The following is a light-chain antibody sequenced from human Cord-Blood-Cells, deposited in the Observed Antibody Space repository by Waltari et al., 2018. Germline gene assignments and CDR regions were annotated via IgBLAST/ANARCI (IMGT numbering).Light chain of an antibody. CDR1: QSISSY. CDR3: QQSYSTPWT. V-gene: IGKV1-39*01. CDR2: AAS. Sequence: DIQMTQSPSSLSASVGDRVTITCRASQSISSYLNWYQQKPGKAPKLLIYAASSLQSGVPSRVSGSVSGTDFTLTISSLQPEDCATYYCQQSYSTPWTFGQGTKVEIK. J-gene: IGKJ1*01.